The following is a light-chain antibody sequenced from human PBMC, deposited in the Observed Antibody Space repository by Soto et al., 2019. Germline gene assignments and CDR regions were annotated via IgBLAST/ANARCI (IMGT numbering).Light chain of an antibody. CDR3: QQSYSTPPA. J-gene: IGKJ1*01. Sequence: DIQMTQSPSTLSGSVGDRVTITCRASQSISSYLNWYQQKPGKAPKLLIYAASSLQSGVPSRFSGSGSGTDFTLTISSLQPEDFATYHCQQSYSTPPAFGQGTKVDIK. CDR2: AAS. CDR1: QSISSY. V-gene: IGKV1-39*01.